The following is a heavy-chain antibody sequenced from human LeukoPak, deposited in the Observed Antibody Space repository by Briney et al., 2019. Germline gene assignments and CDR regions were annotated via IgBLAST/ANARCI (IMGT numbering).Heavy chain of an antibody. CDR3: AKDAGSGSYPNWFDP. CDR1: GFTFSSYG. CDR2: ISYDGSNK. J-gene: IGHJ5*02. Sequence: GGSLRLSYAASGFTFSSYGMHWVRQAPGKGLEWVAVISYDGSNKYYADSVKGRFTISRDNSKNTLYLQMNSLRAEDTAVYYCAKDAGSGSYPNWFDPWGQGTLVTVSS. V-gene: IGHV3-30*18. D-gene: IGHD3-10*01.